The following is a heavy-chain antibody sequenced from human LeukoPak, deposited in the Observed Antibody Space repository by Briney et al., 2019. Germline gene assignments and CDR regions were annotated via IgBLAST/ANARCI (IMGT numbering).Heavy chain of an antibody. CDR2: IYRDGST. CDR3: AREGGVGGPSGSGQIQKPLSEPSTGTRRMNMRYFPFDI. Sequence: GGSLGLSCAASGFTVSGSYMSWVRHVPGRGLECVSDIYRDGSTYYADSVKGRFTISRDNTRNTVYLQMNNLSAEDTAVYYCAREGGVGGPSGSGQIQKPLSEPSTGTRRMNMRYFPFDIWGQGTMVTVSS. J-gene: IGHJ3*02. CDR1: GFTVSGSY. D-gene: IGHD1-26*01. V-gene: IGHV3-53*01.